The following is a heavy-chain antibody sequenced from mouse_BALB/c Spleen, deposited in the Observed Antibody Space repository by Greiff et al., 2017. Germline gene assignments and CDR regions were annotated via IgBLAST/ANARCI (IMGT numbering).Heavy chain of an antibody. D-gene: IGHD2-2*01. Sequence: LQQPGSELVRPGASVKLSCKASGYTFTSYWMHWVKQRPGQGLEWIGNIYPGSGSTNYDEKFKSKATLTVDTSSSTAYMQLSSLTSEDSAVYYCTRMVTTAPYYYAMDYWGQGTSVTVSS. J-gene: IGHJ4*01. CDR1: GYTFTSYW. CDR2: IYPGSGST. CDR3: TRMVTTAPYYYAMDY. V-gene: IGHV1S22*01.